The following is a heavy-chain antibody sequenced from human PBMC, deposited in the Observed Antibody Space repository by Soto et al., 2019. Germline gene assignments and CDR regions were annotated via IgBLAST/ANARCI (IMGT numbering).Heavy chain of an antibody. D-gene: IGHD6-13*01. CDR3: ARATIAAAGTNYYYGMDV. CDR2: TYYRSKWYN. Sequence: SQTLSLTCAISGSSVSSNIAAWNCIRQSPSRGLSWLGRTYYRSKWYNDYALSVKSRITINPDTSKNQFSLQLNSVTPEDTAVYYCARATIAAAGTNYYYGMDVWGQGTTVTVSS. J-gene: IGHJ6*01. V-gene: IGHV6-1*01. CDR1: GSSVSSNIAA.